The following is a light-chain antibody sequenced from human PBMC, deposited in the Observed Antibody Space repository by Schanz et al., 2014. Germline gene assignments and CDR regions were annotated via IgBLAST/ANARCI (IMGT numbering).Light chain of an antibody. CDR1: SSDIGGYNS. CDR3: SSYTSSSTGV. J-gene: IGLJ3*02. Sequence: QSALTQPPSASGSPGQSVTISCTGSSSDIGGYNSVSWYQQFPGKAPKLMIYEVSERPSGVPDRFSGSKSGNTASLTISGLQAEDEADYYCSSYTSSSTGVFGGGTKLTVL. CDR2: EVS. V-gene: IGLV2-8*01.